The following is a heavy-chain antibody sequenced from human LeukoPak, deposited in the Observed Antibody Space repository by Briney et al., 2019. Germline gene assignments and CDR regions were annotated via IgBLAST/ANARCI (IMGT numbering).Heavy chain of an antibody. CDR3: ARAPSEIGGYYPEYFRH. Sequence: GGSLRLSCAASGFSFSSYWMHWVRQAPGKGLVWVSRIKSDGKANYADSVKGRFTISRDNAKNTVSLQMNSLRAEDTSVYYCARAPSEIGGYYPEYFRHWGQGTLVTVSS. CDR1: GFSFSSYW. V-gene: IGHV3-74*01. CDR2: IKSDGKA. J-gene: IGHJ1*01. D-gene: IGHD3-22*01.